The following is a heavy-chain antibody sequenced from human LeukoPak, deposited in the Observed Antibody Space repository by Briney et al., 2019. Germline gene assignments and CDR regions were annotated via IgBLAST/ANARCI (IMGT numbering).Heavy chain of an antibody. CDR3: ARGYSIPYPAFDI. D-gene: IGHD2-21*01. CDR1: GGSISSYY. Sequence: PETLSLTCTVSGGSISSYYWSWIRQPPGKGPEWIGYICNSGSTKYNPSYNPSLKSRVTISVDTSKNQISLKLSSVTAADTAVYYCARGYSIPYPAFDIWGQGTMVTISS. J-gene: IGHJ3*02. V-gene: IGHV4-59*01. CDR2: ICNSGST.